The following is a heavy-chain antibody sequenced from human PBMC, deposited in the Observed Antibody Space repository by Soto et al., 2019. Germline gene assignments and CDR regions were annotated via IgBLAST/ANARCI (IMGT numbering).Heavy chain of an antibody. CDR1: GYTFTSYG. Sequence: ASVKVSCKASGYTFTSYGVSWVRQAPGQGLEWMGWISAYNGNTNYAQKLQGRVTMTTDTSTSTAYMELRSLRSDDTAVYYCARDNPFTMIVVVMNAFDIWGQGTMVTVS. D-gene: IGHD3-22*01. CDR2: ISAYNGNT. J-gene: IGHJ3*02. V-gene: IGHV1-18*01. CDR3: ARDNPFTMIVVVMNAFDI.